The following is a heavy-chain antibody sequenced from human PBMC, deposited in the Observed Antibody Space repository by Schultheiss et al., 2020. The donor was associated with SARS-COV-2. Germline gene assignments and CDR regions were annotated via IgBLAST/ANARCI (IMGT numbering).Heavy chain of an antibody. D-gene: IGHD4-17*01. CDR3: ARGVTTVTPYYYYGMDV. Sequence: SETLSLTCTVSGGSISSYYWSWIRQPAGKGLEWIGRIYTSGSTNYNPSLKSRVTMSVDTSKNQFSLKLSSVTAADTAVYYCARGVTTVTPYYYYGMDVWGQGTTVTVSS. V-gene: IGHV4-4*07. CDR1: GGSISSYY. CDR2: IYTSGST. J-gene: IGHJ6*02.